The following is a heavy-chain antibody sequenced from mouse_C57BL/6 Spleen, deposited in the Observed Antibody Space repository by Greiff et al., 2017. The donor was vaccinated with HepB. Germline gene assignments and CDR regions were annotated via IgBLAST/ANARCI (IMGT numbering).Heavy chain of an antibody. D-gene: IGHD2-12*01. CDR3: ARAGGDDGWFAY. CDR2: ISDGGSYT. V-gene: IGHV5-4*03. Sequence: EVKLMESGGGLVKPGGSLKLSCAASGFTFSSYAMSWVRQTPEKRLEWVATISDGGSYTYYPDNVKGRFTISRDNAKNNLYLQMSHLKSEDTAMYYCARAGGDDGWFAYWGQGTLVTVSA. CDR1: GFTFSSYA. J-gene: IGHJ3*01.